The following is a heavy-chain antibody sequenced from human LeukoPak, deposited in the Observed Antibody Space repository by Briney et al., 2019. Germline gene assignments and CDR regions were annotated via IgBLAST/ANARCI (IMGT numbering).Heavy chain of an antibody. CDR1: GGSISSSRYY. J-gene: IGHJ4*02. Sequence: SSETLSLTCTVSGGSISSSRYYWGWIRQPPGKGLEWIGIIYYSGNTYYNPSLKSRVTISVDTSKNQFSLKLSSVTAADTAVYYCARDNYYDSSGYHYFDYWGQGTLVTVSS. D-gene: IGHD3-22*01. CDR3: ARDNYYDSSGYHYFDY. V-gene: IGHV4-39*01. CDR2: IYYSGNT.